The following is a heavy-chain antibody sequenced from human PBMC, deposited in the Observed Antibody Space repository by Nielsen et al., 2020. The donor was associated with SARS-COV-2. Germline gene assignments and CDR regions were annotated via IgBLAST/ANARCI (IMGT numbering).Heavy chain of an antibody. CDR1: GFIFSDYN. J-gene: IGHJ4*02. Sequence: GGSLRLSCAASGFIFSDYNMNWVRQAPGKGLEWVSAISGSGGSTYYADSVKGRFTISRDNSKNTLYLQMNSLRAEDTAVYYCAKDGYNYDYFDYWGQGTLVTVSS. CDR2: ISGSGGST. V-gene: IGHV3-23*01. CDR3: AKDGYNYDYFDY. D-gene: IGHD5-24*01.